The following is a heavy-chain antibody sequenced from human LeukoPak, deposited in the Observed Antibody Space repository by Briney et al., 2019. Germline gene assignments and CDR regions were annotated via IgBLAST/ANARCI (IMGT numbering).Heavy chain of an antibody. CDR2: INPNSGGT. Sequence: ASVKVSCKASGGTFSSYAISWVRQAPGQGLEWMGWINPNSGGTNYAQKFQGRVTMTRDTSISTAYMELSRLRSDDTAVYYCARTMVRGVITLDYWGQGTLVTVSS. CDR1: GGTFSSYA. CDR3: ARTMVRGVITLDY. V-gene: IGHV1-2*02. J-gene: IGHJ4*02. D-gene: IGHD3-10*01.